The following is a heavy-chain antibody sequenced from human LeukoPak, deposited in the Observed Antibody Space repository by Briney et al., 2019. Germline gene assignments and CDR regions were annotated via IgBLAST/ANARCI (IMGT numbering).Heavy chain of an antibody. D-gene: IGHD4-17*01. Sequence: GALRLSCTASGFTFSAYAMMWVRQAPGKGPEWVSAIRGGGGSAFYADSVKGRFTISRDNSKYTLFLQMNSLRAEDTAVYYCARDPNGDYIGAFDMWGPGAMVTVSS. V-gene: IGHV3-23*01. CDR3: ARDPNGDYIGAFDM. J-gene: IGHJ3*02. CDR1: GFTFSAYA. CDR2: IRGGGGSA.